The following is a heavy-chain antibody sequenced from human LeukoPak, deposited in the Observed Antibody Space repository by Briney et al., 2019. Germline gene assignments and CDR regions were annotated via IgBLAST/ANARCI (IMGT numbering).Heavy chain of an antibody. CDR2: ISASGGRT. J-gene: IGHJ4*02. Sequence: GGSLRLSCAASGFTFSSYVMSWVRQAPGKGLEWVSAISASGGRTDYAASVKGRFTISRDNSKNTLYLQMNNLRAEDTAVYYCAKVAGYYDSGSYYIDYWGQGTLVTVSS. CDR1: GFTFSSYV. CDR3: AKVAGYYDSGSYYIDY. D-gene: IGHD3-10*01. V-gene: IGHV3-23*01.